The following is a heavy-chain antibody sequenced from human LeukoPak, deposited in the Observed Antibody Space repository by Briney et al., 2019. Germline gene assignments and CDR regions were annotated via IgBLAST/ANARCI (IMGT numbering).Heavy chain of an antibody. V-gene: IGHV3-23*01. D-gene: IGHD3-22*01. CDR1: GFTFSSYA. J-gene: IGHJ4*02. CDR2: ISGSGGGT. Sequence: GGSLRLSCAASGFTFSSYAMSWVRQAPGKGLEWVSAISGSGGGTYYADSVKGRFTISGDNSKNTLYLQMNSLRAEDTAVYYCATDYYDSSGYSVGPVFYWGQGTLVTVSS. CDR3: ATDYYDSSGYSVGPVFY.